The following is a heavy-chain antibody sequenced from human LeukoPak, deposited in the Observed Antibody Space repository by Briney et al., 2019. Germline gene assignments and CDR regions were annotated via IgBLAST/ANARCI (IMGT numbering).Heavy chain of an antibody. CDR2: IYDSGNT. J-gene: IGHJ5*02. CDR1: GGSISSFY. V-gene: IGHV4-59*08. D-gene: IGHD2/OR15-2a*01. Sequence: SETLSLTCTVSGGSISSFYWSWIRQPPGKGLEWIGYIYDSGNTKYNTSLKSRVTISVDTSKNQFSLKLSSVTAADTAVYYCARHSEPNSNLLWFDPWGQGTLVTVS. CDR3: ARHSEPNSNLLWFDP.